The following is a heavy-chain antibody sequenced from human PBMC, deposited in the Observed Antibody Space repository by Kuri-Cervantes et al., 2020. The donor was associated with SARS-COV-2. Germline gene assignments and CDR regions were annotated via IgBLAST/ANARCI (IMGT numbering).Heavy chain of an antibody. Sequence: ESLKISCTVSGGSISSAYYYWGWIRQPPGKGLEWIGSIYYSGSTYYNPSLKSRVTISVDTSKNQFSLKLSSVTAADTAVYYCARERGNIAAADAAPIYYYYMDVWGKGTTVTVSS. CDR1: GGSISSAYYY. V-gene: IGHV4-39*02. J-gene: IGHJ6*03. CDR3: ARERGNIAAADAAPIYYYYMDV. CDR2: IYYSGST. D-gene: IGHD6-13*01.